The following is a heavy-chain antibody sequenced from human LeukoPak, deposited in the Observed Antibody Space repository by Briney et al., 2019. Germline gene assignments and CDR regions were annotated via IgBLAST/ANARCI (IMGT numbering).Heavy chain of an antibody. Sequence: SETLSLTCAVSGGSISSYYWSWIRQPPGKGLEWIGYIYYSGTTNYNPSLKSRVTISIDTSKNQFSLKLSSVTAADTAVYYCARRGGSPLGAFDIWGQGTMVTVSS. J-gene: IGHJ3*02. CDR2: IYYSGTT. V-gene: IGHV4-59*01. D-gene: IGHD1-26*01. CDR1: GGSISSYY. CDR3: ARRGGSPLGAFDI.